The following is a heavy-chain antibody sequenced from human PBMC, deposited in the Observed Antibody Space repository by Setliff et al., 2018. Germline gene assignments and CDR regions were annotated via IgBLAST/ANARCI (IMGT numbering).Heavy chain of an antibody. CDR3: VRAPRSLPRPLDY. J-gene: IGHJ4*02. CDR2: INPAGAKT. V-gene: IGHV3-NL1*01. Sequence: PGGSLRLSCAVSGLTFSSYAMNWVRQAPGKGLEWVSNINPAGAKTYYADSVKGRFTISRDNSKNTLSLQMNSLRAEDTAVYYCVRAPRSLPRPLDYWGQGTLVTVSS. CDR1: GLTFSSYA. D-gene: IGHD1-1*01.